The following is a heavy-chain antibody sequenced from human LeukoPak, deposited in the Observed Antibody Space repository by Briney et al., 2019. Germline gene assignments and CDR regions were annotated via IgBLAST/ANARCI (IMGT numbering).Heavy chain of an antibody. CDR3: ASWAVEVAVGGFDY. V-gene: IGHV4-31*03. CDR1: GGSISSGGYS. CDR2: IYYSGST. J-gene: IGHJ4*02. D-gene: IGHD5-24*01. Sequence: PSETLSLTCTVSGGSISSGGYSWSWIRQHPGKGLEWIGYIYYSGSTYYNPSLKSRVTISVGTSKNQFSLKLSSVTAADTAVYYCASWAVEVAVGGFDYWGQGTLVTVSS.